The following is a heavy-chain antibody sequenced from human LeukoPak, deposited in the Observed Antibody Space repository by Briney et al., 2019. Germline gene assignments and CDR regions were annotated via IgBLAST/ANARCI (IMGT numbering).Heavy chain of an antibody. CDR3: ARAGRGRTDDAFDI. V-gene: IGHV1-2*06. CDR2: INPNSGGT. D-gene: IGHD3-16*01. CDR1: GYTFTSYY. Sequence: ASVKVSCKASGYTFTSYYMHWVRQAPGQGLEWMGRINPNSGGTNYAQKFQGRVTMTRDTSISTAYMELSRLRSDDTAVYYCARAGRGRTDDAFDIWGQGTMVTVSS. J-gene: IGHJ3*02.